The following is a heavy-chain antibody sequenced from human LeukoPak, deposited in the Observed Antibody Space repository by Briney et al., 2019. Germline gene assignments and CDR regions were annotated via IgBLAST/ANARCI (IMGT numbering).Heavy chain of an antibody. D-gene: IGHD3-22*01. V-gene: IGHV1-69*06. CDR2: IIHIFGTA. Sequence: ASVKVSCKASGGTFSSYAISWVRQAPGQGLEWMGGIIHIFGTANYAQKFQGRVTITADKSTSTAYMELSSLRSEDTAVYYCARTDYYYDSSANYPVGDFDYWGQGTLVTVSS. J-gene: IGHJ4*02. CDR3: ARTDYYYDSSANYPVGDFDY. CDR1: GGTFSSYA.